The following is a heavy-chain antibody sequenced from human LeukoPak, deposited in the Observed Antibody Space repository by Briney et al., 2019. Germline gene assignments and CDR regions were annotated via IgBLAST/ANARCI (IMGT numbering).Heavy chain of an antibody. CDR1: GDSISDYY. J-gene: IGHJ4*02. D-gene: IGHD2-8*01. CDR3: ARGAIPLSGVIDF. V-gene: IGHV4-59*01. CDR2: IRYNGYT. Sequence: SETLSLTCIVSGDSISDYYWTWIRQPPGKRLEWIGYIRYNGYTNYSPSLKSRVTISIDTSKNQFSLKLTSVTAADAAVYYCARGAIPLSGVIDFWGQGTLVTVSS.